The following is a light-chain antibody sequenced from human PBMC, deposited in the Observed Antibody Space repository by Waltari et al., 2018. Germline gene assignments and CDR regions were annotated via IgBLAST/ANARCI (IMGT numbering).Light chain of an antibody. CDR3: QHLNSYPLN. CDR1: QSVSSN. J-gene: IGKJ4*01. V-gene: IGKV3-15*01. CDR2: GAF. Sequence: EIVMTQSPATLSVSPGERATLSCRAGQSVSSNLAWYQKKPGQAPRLLIYGAFTRATGIPARFSGSGSGTEFTLTINSLQSEDFAVYYCQHLNSYPLNFGGGTKVEIK.